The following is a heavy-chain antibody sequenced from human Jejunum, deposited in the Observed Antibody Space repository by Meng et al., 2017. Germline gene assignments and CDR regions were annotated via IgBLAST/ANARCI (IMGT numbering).Heavy chain of an antibody. D-gene: IGHD2-8*01. CDR2: IFHTGII. CDR3: AKNGAYNSDY. V-gene: IGHV4-4*02. CDR1: CASFNMDNW. Sequence: VQSQESGPGIVNASGTPYLHCSVSCASFNMDNWWSVFRQPPGKGLEWMGDIFHTGIINYNPSLKSRVTISLDKSKNQLYLNLTSVTAADTAVYYCAKNGAYNSDYWGQGTLVTVSS. J-gene: IGHJ4*02.